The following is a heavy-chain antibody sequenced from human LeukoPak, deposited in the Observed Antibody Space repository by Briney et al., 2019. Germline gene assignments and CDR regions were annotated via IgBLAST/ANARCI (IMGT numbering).Heavy chain of an antibody. CDR2: ISVYNGNT. V-gene: IGHV1-18*01. D-gene: IGHD2-8*01. CDR1: GYTFTSYG. Sequence: ASVKVSCKASGYTFTSYGISWVRQAPGQGLEWMGWISVYNGNTKYAQKFQGRVTMTTDTSTSTAYMELRSLRSEDTAVYYCARGLHCTNGVCYNSGWYLFYYYYGMDVWGQGTTVTVSS. J-gene: IGHJ6*02. CDR3: ARGLHCTNGVCYNSGWYLFYYYYGMDV.